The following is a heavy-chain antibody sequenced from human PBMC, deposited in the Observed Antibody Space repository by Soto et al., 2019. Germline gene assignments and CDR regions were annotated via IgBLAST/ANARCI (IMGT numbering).Heavy chain of an antibody. CDR2: ISGSGGST. J-gene: IGHJ4*02. Sequence: PVGSLRLSCAASGFTFSSYAMSWVRQAPGKGLEWVSAISGSGGSTYYADSVKGRFTISRDNSKNTLYLQMNSLRAEDTAVYYCAKVAVREWLRPYFDYWGQGTLVTVSS. V-gene: IGHV3-23*01. CDR1: GFTFSSYA. CDR3: AKVAVREWLRPYFDY. D-gene: IGHD5-12*01.